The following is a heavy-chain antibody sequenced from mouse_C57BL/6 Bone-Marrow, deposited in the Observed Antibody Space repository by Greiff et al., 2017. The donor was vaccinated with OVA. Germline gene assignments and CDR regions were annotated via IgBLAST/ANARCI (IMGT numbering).Heavy chain of an antibody. CDR2: IDPSDSYT. Sequence: QVQLQQPGAELVKPGASVKLSCKASGYTFTSYWMQWVKQRPGQGLEWIGEIDPSDSYTNYNQKFKGKATLTVDTSSSTAYMQLSSLTSEDSAVYYCAIDRLLRYSYWYVDVWGTGTTVPVSS. V-gene: IGHV1-50*01. CDR3: AIDRLLRYSYWYVDV. CDR1: GYTFTSYW. J-gene: IGHJ1*03. D-gene: IGHD1-1*01.